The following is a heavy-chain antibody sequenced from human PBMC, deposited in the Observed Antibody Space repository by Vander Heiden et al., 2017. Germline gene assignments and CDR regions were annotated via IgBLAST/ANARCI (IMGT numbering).Heavy chain of an antibody. CDR1: GASFSGYY. CDR2: INHSGST. V-gene: IGHV4-34*01. Sequence: QVQLQQWGAGLLKPSETLSLTRAVYGASFSGYYWSWIRQPPGKGLEWIGEINHSGSTNYNPSLKSRVTISVDTSKNQFSLKLSSVTAADTAVYYCARGVGASIQTDLDYWGQGTLVTVSS. CDR3: ARGVGASIQTDLDY. J-gene: IGHJ4*02. D-gene: IGHD1-26*01.